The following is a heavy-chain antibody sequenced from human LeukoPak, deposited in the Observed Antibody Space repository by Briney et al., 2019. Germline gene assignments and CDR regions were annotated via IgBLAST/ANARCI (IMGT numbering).Heavy chain of an antibody. CDR1: GFTFSSYA. CDR3: AKETCSRGKPDYGMDV. CDR2: ISYDGSNK. D-gene: IGHD1-14*01. V-gene: IGHV3-30-3*01. J-gene: IGHJ6*02. Sequence: PGRSLRLSCAASGFTFSSYAMHWVRQAPGKGLEWVAVISYDGSNKYYADSVKGRFTISRDNSTNTLYLQMNSLRAEDTAIYYCAKETCSRGKPDYGMDVWGQGTTVTVSS.